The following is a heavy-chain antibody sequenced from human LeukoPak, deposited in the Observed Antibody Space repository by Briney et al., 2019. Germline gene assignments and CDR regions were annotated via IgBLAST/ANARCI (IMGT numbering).Heavy chain of an antibody. CDR1: GYTFTAYY. CDR2: INPNTGVI. Sequence: GASVKVSCKTSGYTFTAYYMHWVRQAPGRGLEWMGWINPNTGVINYAPKFQGRVTMTRAASINTAYMELSSLTSDDTAIYYCARDDNFQFDSWGQGNLVTVSS. CDR3: ARDDNFQFDS. D-gene: IGHD1-1*01. J-gene: IGHJ4*02. V-gene: IGHV1-2*02.